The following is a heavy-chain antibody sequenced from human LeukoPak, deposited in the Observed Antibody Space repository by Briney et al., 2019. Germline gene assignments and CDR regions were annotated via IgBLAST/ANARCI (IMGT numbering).Heavy chain of an antibody. CDR2: INHSGST. Sequence: SETLSLTCAVYGGSFSGYYWSWLRQPPGKGLEWIGEINHSGSTNYNPSLKSRVTISIDTSKNQFSLKLSSVTAADTAVYYCASQTTVTTWFDPWGQGTLVTVSS. J-gene: IGHJ5*02. D-gene: IGHD4-17*01. V-gene: IGHV4-34*01. CDR3: ASQTTVTTWFDP. CDR1: GGSFSGYY.